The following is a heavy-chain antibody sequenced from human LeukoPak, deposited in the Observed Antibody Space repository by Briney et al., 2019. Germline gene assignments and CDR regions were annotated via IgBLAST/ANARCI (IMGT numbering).Heavy chain of an antibody. CDR3: ASERPHDAFDI. J-gene: IGHJ3*02. Sequence: GESLKISCKGSVYRFTSYWIGWGRQMPGKGLEWMGIIYPGDSDTRYSPAFQAQGTISADKPSSTAYLRWSSLKASDTAMYYCASERPHDAFDIWGQGTMVTVSS. CDR2: IYPGDSDT. V-gene: IGHV5-51*04. CDR1: VYRFTSYW.